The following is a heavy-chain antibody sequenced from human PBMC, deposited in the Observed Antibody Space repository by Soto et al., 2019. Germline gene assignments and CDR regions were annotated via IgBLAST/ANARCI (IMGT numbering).Heavy chain of an antibody. V-gene: IGHV3-23*01. J-gene: IGHJ4*02. CDR3: ANQGYFEWSYPTFDY. CDR2: ISGSGGST. CDR1: GFTFSSYA. Sequence: GGSLTLSCAASGFTFSSYAMSWVRQAPGKGLEWVSAISGSGGSTYYADSVKGRLTISRDNSKNTLYLQMNSLRAEDTAVYYCANQGYFEWSYPTFDYWGQGTLVTVSS. D-gene: IGHD3-9*01.